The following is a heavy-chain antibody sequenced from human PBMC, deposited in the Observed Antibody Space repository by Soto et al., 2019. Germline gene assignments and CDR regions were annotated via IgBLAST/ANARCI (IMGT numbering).Heavy chain of an antibody. D-gene: IGHD4-4*01. V-gene: IGHV3-30-3*01. Sequence: QVQLVESGGGVVQPGRSLRLSCAASGFTFSSYAMHWVRQAPGKGLEWVAVISYDGSNKYYADSVKGRFTISRDNSKNPLYLQMNSLRAEDTAVYYCARGGGGTTVTLLDVWGQGTTVTVSS. CDR1: GFTFSSYA. CDR3: ARGGGGTTVTLLDV. J-gene: IGHJ6*02. CDR2: ISYDGSNK.